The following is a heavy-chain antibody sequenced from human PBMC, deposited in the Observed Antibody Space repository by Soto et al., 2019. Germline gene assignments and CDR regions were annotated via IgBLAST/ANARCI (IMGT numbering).Heavy chain of an antibody. CDR1: GYTLTTYG. V-gene: IGHV1-18*01. Sequence: QVQLVQSGAEVKKPGASVKVSCKAAGYTLTTYGVSWVRQAPGQGLEWVGWISAYNDHTNYAQKFQGRVSMTTDTSTRTAYMELRSLRSDDTAVYYCARGTYFDYWGHGTLVTVS. CDR3: ARGTYFDY. D-gene: IGHD1-1*01. CDR2: ISAYNDHT. J-gene: IGHJ4*01.